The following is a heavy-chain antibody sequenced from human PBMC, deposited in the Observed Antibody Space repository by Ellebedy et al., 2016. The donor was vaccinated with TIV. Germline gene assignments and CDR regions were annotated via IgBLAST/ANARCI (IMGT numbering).Heavy chain of an antibody. D-gene: IGHD2-8*01. V-gene: IGHV3-74*01. CDR1: GFDVSSYF. J-gene: IGHJ4*02. Sequence: GGSLRLSCAASGFDVSSYFMSWVRLAPGKGLEWVSNIDSDGSTTIYADSVKGRFTISRDNAKNTLYLQMNSLTVEDTGVYYCARGSDGQDYWGQGTLVTVSS. CDR2: IDSDGSTT. CDR3: ARGSDGQDY.